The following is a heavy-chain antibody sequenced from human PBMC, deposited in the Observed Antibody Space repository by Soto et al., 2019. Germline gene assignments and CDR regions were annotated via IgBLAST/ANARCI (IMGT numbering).Heavy chain of an antibody. Sequence: EVKLLQSGGGLVQPGGSLRLSCAASGFTFSTYAMTWVRQAPGRGLEWVSTILHDETPFYTDSVKGRFTISRDNVRGTLSLQMYGLRVEDAALYFCAKDLFPTSGQRFFFESWGQGSLVTVSS. D-gene: IGHD2-21*01. J-gene: IGHJ4*02. CDR2: ILHDETP. CDR1: GFTFSTYA. CDR3: AKDLFPTSGQRFFFES. V-gene: IGHV3-23*01.